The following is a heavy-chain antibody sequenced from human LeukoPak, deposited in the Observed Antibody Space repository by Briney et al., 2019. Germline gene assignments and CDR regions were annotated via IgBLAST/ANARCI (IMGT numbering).Heavy chain of an antibody. V-gene: IGHV3-7*03. Sequence: PGGSLRLSCAASGFIFSSYWMSWVRQAPGKGLEWVANINQDGTEKYYVDSVKGRLTISRDNAKNSLDLQMNSLRAEDTAVYYCARERYSSGWHTSYYFDYWGQGTLVTVSS. CDR3: ARERYSSGWHTSYYFDY. CDR1: GFIFSSYW. CDR2: INQDGTEK. D-gene: IGHD6-19*01. J-gene: IGHJ4*02.